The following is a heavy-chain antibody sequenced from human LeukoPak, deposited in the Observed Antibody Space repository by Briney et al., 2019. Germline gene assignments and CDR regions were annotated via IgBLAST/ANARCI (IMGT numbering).Heavy chain of an antibody. CDR1: GDSISSSGYY. Sequence: PSETLSLTCSVSGDSISSSGYYWDWIRQPPGKGLEWIGSIHHSGNTNYNPSLKSRVTISADMSKNQFSLKLSSVTAADTAVYYCARDTGSSGMGPWGQGTLVTVSS. D-gene: IGHD3-22*01. J-gene: IGHJ5*02. CDR3: ARDTGSSGMGP. V-gene: IGHV4-39*07. CDR2: IHHSGNT.